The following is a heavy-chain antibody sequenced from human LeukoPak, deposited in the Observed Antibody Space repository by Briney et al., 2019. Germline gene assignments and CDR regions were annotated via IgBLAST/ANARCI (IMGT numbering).Heavy chain of an antibody. CDR1: GGTFSSYA. V-gene: IGHV1-69*04. CDR2: IIPILGIA. CDR3: ARGMGLIAVAGTDCFDY. J-gene: IGHJ4*02. Sequence: SVKVSCKASGGTFSSYAISWVRQAPGQGLEWMGRIIPILGIANYAQKFQGRVTITADKSTSTAYMELSSLRSEDTAVYYCARGMGLIAVAGTDCFDYWGQGTLVTVSS. D-gene: IGHD6-19*01.